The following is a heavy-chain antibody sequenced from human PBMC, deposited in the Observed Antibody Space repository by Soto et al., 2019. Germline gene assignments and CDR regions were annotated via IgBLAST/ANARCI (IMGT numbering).Heavy chain of an antibody. J-gene: IGHJ5*02. CDR1: AYTFPSYG. D-gene: IGHD6-13*01. Sequence: ASVKVSCTASAYTFPSYGISWVRQAPGQGLEWMGWISAYNGNTNYAQKLQGRVTMTTDTSTSTAYMELRSLRSDDTAVYYCARRVLAAAGTNWFDPWGQGTLVTVSS. V-gene: IGHV1-18*01. CDR3: ARRVLAAAGTNWFDP. CDR2: ISAYNGNT.